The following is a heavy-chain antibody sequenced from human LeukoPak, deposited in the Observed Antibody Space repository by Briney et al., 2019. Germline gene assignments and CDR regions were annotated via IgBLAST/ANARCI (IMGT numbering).Heavy chain of an antibody. J-gene: IGHJ4*02. V-gene: IGHV4-34*01. CDR2: INHSGST. CDR1: GGSFSGYY. D-gene: IGHD2-2*01. CDR3: ARRLGYCSSTSCYRPFDY. Sequence: SETLSLTCAVYGGSFSGYYWSWIRQPPGKGLEWIGEINHSGSTNYNPSLKSRVTISVDTSKNQFSLKLSSVTAADTAVYYCARRLGYCSSTSCYRPFDYWGQGTLVTVSS.